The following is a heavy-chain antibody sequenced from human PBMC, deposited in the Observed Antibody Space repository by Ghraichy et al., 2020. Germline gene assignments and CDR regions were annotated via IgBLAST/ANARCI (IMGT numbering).Heavy chain of an antibody. CDR1: GFTFDDFG. Sequence: GGSLRLSCAASGFTFDDFGMSWVRQAPGKGLEWVSGINWNGGSTGYADSVKGRFTISRENAKNSLYLQVNSLRAEDTAFYYCARVVYSSGWNDAFDIWGQGTMVTVSS. J-gene: IGHJ3*02. V-gene: IGHV3-20*04. CDR2: INWNGGST. CDR3: ARVVYSSGWNDAFDI. D-gene: IGHD6-19*01.